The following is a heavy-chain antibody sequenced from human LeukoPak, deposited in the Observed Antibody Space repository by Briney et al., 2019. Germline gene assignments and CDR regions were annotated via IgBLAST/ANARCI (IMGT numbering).Heavy chain of an antibody. CDR3: ARGQGTVTTH. Sequence: LETLSLTCTVSGGSFSGYYWTWIRQPPGKGLEWIGEINHSGNANYNPSLKSRVTISLDMSENHFSLKLTSVTAADTAVYYCARGQGTVTTHWGQGTLVTVSS. J-gene: IGHJ4*02. CDR2: INHSGNA. D-gene: IGHD4-17*01. V-gene: IGHV4-34*01. CDR1: GGSFSGYY.